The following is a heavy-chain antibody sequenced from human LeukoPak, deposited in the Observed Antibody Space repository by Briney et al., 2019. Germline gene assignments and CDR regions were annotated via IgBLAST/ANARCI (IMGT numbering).Heavy chain of an antibody. CDR3: ALIKGGYYFDY. V-gene: IGHV1-2*02. Sequence: ASVKVSCKASGYTFTGYYMHWVRQAPGQGLEWMGWINPNSGGTNFAQTFQGRVTLTRDTSISTAYMELSRLRSDDTAVYYCALIKGGYYFDYWGQGTLVTVSS. J-gene: IGHJ4*02. CDR1: GYTFTGYY. CDR2: INPNSGGT. D-gene: IGHD3-16*01.